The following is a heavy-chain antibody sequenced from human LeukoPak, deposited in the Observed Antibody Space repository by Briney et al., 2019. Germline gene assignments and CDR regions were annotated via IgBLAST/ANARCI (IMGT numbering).Heavy chain of an antibody. D-gene: IGHD3-10*01. Sequence: PGGSLRLSCAASGFTFSSYSMNWVRQAPGKGLEWVSAISGSGGSTYYADSVKGRFTISRDNSKNTLYLQMNSLRAEDTAVYYCAKGPYVLLWFGELDRWGQGTLVTVSS. CDR2: ISGSGGST. CDR1: GFTFSSYS. J-gene: IGHJ4*02. V-gene: IGHV3-23*01. CDR3: AKGPYVLLWFGELDR.